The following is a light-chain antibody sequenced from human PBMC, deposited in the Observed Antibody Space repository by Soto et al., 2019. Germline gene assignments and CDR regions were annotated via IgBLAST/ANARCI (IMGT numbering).Light chain of an antibody. CDR2: DAS. CDR1: QSISNW. CDR3: QQYNSYSGT. J-gene: IGKJ1*01. V-gene: IGKV1-5*01. Sequence: DIQMTQSPSTLPASVGDRVTITCRASQSISNWLAWYQQKPGKAPKLLIYDASSLESGVPSRFSGSGSGTEFTLTISSMQTDELATYYCQQYNSYSGTFGQGTKGDIK.